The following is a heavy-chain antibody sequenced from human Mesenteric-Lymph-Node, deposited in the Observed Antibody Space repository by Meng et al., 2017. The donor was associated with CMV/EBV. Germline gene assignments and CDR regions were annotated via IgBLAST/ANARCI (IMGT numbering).Heavy chain of an antibody. J-gene: IGHJ4*02. V-gene: IGHV4-31*02. CDR3: ARRAVQMTTDHFDY. CDR2: IYDIGGT. D-gene: IGHD4-11*01. Sequence: SGGSIGSGDYCWSWIRQHPGKGLELIGYIYDIGGTYYNPSLKGRVSMSVATSNDQFFLKLTSLTAADTAVYFCARRAVQMTTDHFDYWGQGTLVTVSS. CDR1: GGSIGSGDYC.